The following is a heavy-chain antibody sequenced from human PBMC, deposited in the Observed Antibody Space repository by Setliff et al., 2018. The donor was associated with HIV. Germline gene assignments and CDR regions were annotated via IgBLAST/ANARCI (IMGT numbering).Heavy chain of an antibody. CDR1: GYSFTSYW. V-gene: IGHV5-51*01. CDR3: ASLQADAVDV. Sequence: GESLKISCKGSGYSFTSYWIGWVRQMPGKGLEWMWIIHPRDSETRYSPSFQGQVTISADESISTAYLQWSSLKASDTAMYYCASLQADAVDVWGQGTTVTVSS. CDR2: IHPRDSET. J-gene: IGHJ6*02.